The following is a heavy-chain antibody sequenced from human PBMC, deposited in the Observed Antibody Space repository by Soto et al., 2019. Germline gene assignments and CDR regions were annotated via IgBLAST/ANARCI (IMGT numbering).Heavy chain of an antibody. J-gene: IGHJ5*02. Sequence: PSETLSLTCTVSGGSISSYYWSWIRQPPGKGLEWIGYLYYSGSTNYNPSLKSRVTISVDTSKNQSSLKLSSVTAADTAVYYCARRGKNILDPWGQGTLVTVSS. CDR3: ARRGKNILDP. D-gene: IGHD2-15*01. V-gene: IGHV4-59*08. CDR2: LYYSGST. CDR1: GGSISSYY.